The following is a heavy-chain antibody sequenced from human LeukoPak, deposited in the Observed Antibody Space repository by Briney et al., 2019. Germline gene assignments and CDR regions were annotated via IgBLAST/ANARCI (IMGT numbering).Heavy chain of an antibody. D-gene: IGHD5-24*01. CDR3: ARDGPYRDGYLGY. J-gene: IGHJ4*02. Sequence: PGGSLRLSCSASGFSFRDFAMSWVRQAPGKGLEWVSATGGGGADTYYTDSVKGRFTISRDNAKNTLYLQMNSLRAEDAAVYYCARDGPYRDGYLGYWGQGTLVTVSS. V-gene: IGHV3-23*01. CDR2: TGGGGADT. CDR1: GFSFRDFA.